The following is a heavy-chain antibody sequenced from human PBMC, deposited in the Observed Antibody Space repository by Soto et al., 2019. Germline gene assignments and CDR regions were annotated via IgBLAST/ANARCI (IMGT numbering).Heavy chain of an antibody. V-gene: IGHV4-39*02. CDR3: ARESYYYDSSGLFTGGAFDT. CDR1: GGSISRSSYY. D-gene: IGHD3-22*01. Sequence: PSETLSLTCTVSGGSISRSSYYWGWIRQPPGKGLDWIGSIYYSGSTYYNPSLKSRVTISVDTSKNQFSLKLSSVTAADTAVYYCARESYYYDSSGLFTGGAFDTWGQGTMVTVSS. J-gene: IGHJ3*02. CDR2: IYYSGST.